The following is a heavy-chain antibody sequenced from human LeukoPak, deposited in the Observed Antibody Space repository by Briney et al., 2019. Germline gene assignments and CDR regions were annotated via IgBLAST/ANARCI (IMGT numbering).Heavy chain of an antibody. Sequence: ASVKVYCKASGYTFTSYGISWVRQAPGQGLEWMGWISAYNGNTNYAQKLQGRVTMTTDTSTSTAYMELRSLRSDDTAVYYCARGGSSSWHVYYYGMDVWGQGTTVTVSS. J-gene: IGHJ6*02. V-gene: IGHV1-18*01. CDR2: ISAYNGNT. D-gene: IGHD6-13*01. CDR3: ARGGSSSWHVYYYGMDV. CDR1: GYTFTSYG.